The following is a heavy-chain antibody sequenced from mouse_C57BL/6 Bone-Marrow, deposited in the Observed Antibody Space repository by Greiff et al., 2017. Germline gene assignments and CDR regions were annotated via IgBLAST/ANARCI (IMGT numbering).Heavy chain of an antibody. CDR3: SRDYDYFDY. Sequence: DVQLQESGGGLVQPGGSMKLSCVASGFTFSNYWMNWVRQSPEKGLEWVAQIRLKSDNYATHYAESVKGRFTISRDDSKSSVYLQMNNLRAEDTGIYYCSRDYDYFDYWGQGTTLTVSS. V-gene: IGHV6-3*01. CDR1: GFTFSNYW. CDR2: IRLKSDNYAT. D-gene: IGHD2-4*01. J-gene: IGHJ2*01.